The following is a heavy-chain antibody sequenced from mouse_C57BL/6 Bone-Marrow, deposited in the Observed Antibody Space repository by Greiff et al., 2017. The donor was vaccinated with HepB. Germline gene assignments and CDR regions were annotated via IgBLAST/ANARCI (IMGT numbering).Heavy chain of an antibody. D-gene: IGHD1-1*01. J-gene: IGHJ3*01. CDR1: GFNIKDDY. Sequence: EVQLQESGAELVRPGASVKLSCTASGFNIKDDYMHWVKQRPEQGLEWIGWIDPENGDTEYASKFQGKATITADTSSNTAYLQLSSLTSEDTAVYYCTTGALRWFAYWGQGTLVTVSA. V-gene: IGHV14-4*01. CDR2: IDPENGDT. CDR3: TTGALRWFAY.